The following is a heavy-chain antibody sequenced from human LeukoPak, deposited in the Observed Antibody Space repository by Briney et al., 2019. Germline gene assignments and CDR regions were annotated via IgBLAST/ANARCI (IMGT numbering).Heavy chain of an antibody. CDR1: GFTFDDYT. CDR3: AKDMHYDRSGYYYVGFDY. V-gene: IGHV3-43*02. Sequence: GGSLRLSCAASGFTFDDYTMHWVRQAPGKGLEWVSLISGDGGSTFYADSVKGRFTISRDNSKISLYLQMNSLRTEDTALYYCAKDMHYDRSGYYYVGFDYWGQGTLVTVSS. CDR2: ISGDGGST. D-gene: IGHD3-22*01. J-gene: IGHJ4*02.